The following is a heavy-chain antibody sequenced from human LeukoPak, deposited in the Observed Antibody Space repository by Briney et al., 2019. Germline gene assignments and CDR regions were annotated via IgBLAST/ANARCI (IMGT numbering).Heavy chain of an antibody. J-gene: IGHJ5*02. CDR3: ARRSVGATTFWFDP. Sequence: SETLSLTCTVSGDSLSSYYLSWIRQPPGKGLEWIGYIHYSGSTNYNPSLKSRVTISVDTSKNQFSLKLSSVTAADTAVYYCARRSVGATTFWFDPWGQGTLVTVSS. CDR2: IHYSGST. CDR1: GDSLSSYY. D-gene: IGHD1-26*01. V-gene: IGHV4-59*12.